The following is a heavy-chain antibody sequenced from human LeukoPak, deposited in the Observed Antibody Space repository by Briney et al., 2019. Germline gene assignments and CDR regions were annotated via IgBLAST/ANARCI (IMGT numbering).Heavy chain of an antibody. CDR2: FYYSGST. D-gene: IGHD1-26*01. J-gene: IGHJ5*02. Sequence: SETLSLTCTVSGGSISSYYWSWIRQPPRQALEWIGYFYYSGSTNYNPSLKSRVTISVDTSKNQFSLKLSSVTAADTAVYYCARDRSYIWFDPWGQGTLVTVSS. CDR1: GGSISSYY. V-gene: IGHV4-59*01. CDR3: ARDRSYIWFDP.